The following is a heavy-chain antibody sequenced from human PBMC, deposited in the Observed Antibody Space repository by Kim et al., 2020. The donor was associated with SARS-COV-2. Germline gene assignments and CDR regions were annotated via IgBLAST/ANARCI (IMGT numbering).Heavy chain of an antibody. D-gene: IGHD3-10*01. CDR3: ARDFGARTTRNRGVDY. J-gene: IGHJ4*02. V-gene: IGHV7-4-1*02. CDR2: INTNTGNP. CDR1: GYTFTSYA. Sequence: ASVKVSCKASGYTFTSYAMNWVRQAPGQGLEWMGWINTNTGNPTYAQGFTGRFVFSLDTSVSTAYLQISSLKAEDTAVYYCARDFGARTTRNRGVDYWGQGTLVTVSS.